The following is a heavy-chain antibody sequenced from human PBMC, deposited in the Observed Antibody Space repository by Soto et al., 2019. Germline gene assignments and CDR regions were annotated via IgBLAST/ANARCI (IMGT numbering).Heavy chain of an antibody. Sequence: QVHLVQSGDEVKKPGASLKVSCKDSGFTFTRYGISWVRQAPGQGLEWMGWINGYDGNTHYAQKFQGRVTMTTDTSTTTAYMEVRCLRSDDPAVYCGARDVTFGSGCDSCGQGTQVTVSS. V-gene: IGHV1-18*01. CDR2: INGYDGNT. J-gene: IGHJ4*02. CDR1: GFTFTRYG. D-gene: IGHD2-15*01. CDR3: ARDVTFGSGCDS.